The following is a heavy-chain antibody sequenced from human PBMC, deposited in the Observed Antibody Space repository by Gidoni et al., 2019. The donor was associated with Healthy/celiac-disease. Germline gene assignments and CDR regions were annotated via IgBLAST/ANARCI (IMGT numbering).Heavy chain of an antibody. Sequence: QVQLVESGGGVVQPGRSLRLSCAASGFTFSSYGMHWVRQAPGKGLEGVAVIWDDGSNKYYADSVKGRFTISRDNSKNTLYLQMNSLRAEDTAVYYCARYSGYAYGMDVWGQGTTVTVSS. V-gene: IGHV3-33*01. CDR3: ARYSGYAYGMDV. J-gene: IGHJ6*02. D-gene: IGHD5-12*01. CDR1: GFTFSSYG. CDR2: IWDDGSNK.